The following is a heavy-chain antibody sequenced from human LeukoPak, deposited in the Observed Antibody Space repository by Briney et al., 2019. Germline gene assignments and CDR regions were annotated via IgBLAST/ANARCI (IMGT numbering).Heavy chain of an antibody. CDR3: AKVGIGATLRPHSLDV. D-gene: IGHD1-26*01. V-gene: IGHV3-23*01. CDR2: ISGTGGST. J-gene: IGHJ3*01. Sequence: PGGSLRLSCAASGFTFSSYWMHWVRQAPGKGLEWVSTISGTGGSTFSTDSVKGRFSISRDNTKKMLSLHMNSLTYEDTAVYYCAKVGIGATLRPHSLDVWGQGTTVTVSS. CDR1: GFTFSSYW.